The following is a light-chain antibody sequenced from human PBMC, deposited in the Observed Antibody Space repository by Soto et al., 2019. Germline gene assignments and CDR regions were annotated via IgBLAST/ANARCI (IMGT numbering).Light chain of an antibody. J-gene: IGLJ1*01. Sequence: LTQPPSASGTPGQRVTISCSGSSSNIGSNTVNWYQQLPGTAPKLLIYSNNQRPSGVPDRFSGSKSGTSASLAISGLQSEYEADYYCAAWDDSLNGLYVFGTGTKVTVL. CDR1: SSNIGSNT. CDR3: AAWDDSLNGLYV. CDR2: SNN. V-gene: IGLV1-44*01.